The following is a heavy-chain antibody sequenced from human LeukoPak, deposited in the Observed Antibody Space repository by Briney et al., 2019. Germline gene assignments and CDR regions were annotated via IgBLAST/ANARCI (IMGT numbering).Heavy chain of an antibody. V-gene: IGHV3-21*04. J-gene: IGHJ4*02. CDR3: ATWDFWSGYRFES. D-gene: IGHD3-3*01. CDR2: ISSSSSYI. CDR1: GFTFSSYS. Sequence: GGSLRLSCAASGFTFSSYSMNWVRQAPGKGLEWVSSISSSSSYIYYADSVKGRFTISRDNAKNSLYLHMNSLRAEDTATYYCATWDFWSGYRFESWGQGTLVTVSS.